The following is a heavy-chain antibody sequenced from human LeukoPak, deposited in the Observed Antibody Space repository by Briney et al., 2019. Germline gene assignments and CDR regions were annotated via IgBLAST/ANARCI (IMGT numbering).Heavy chain of an antibody. D-gene: IGHD2-15*01. CDR1: GGSISSSSYY. J-gene: IGHJ6*03. V-gene: IGHV4-39*07. CDR3: AREKDYYYYMDV. Sequence: SETLSLTCTVSGGSISSSSYYWGWIRQPPGKGLEWIGSIYYSGSTYYNPSLKSRVTISVDTSKNQFSLKLSSVTAADTAVYYCAREKDYYYYMDVWGKGTTVTVSS. CDR2: IYYSGST.